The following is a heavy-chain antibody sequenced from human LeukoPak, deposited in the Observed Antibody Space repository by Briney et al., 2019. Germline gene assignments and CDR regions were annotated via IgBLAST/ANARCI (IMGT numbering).Heavy chain of an antibody. V-gene: IGHV3-30*18. CDR2: ISYDGSNK. Sequence: GGSLRLSCAASGFTFSSYGMHWVRQAPGKGLEWVAVISYDGSNKYYADSVKGRFTISRDNAKNSLYLQMNSLRAEDTALYYCAKDSRAQYYYYYMDVWGKGTTVTVSS. J-gene: IGHJ6*03. CDR3: AKDSRAQYYYYYMDV. D-gene: IGHD2-2*01. CDR1: GFTFSSYG.